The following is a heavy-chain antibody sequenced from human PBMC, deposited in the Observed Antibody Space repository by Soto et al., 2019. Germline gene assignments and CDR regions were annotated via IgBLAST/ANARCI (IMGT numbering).Heavy chain of an antibody. CDR3: ARYCSGGSCDSNTAFDI. CDR1: GYTFTSYG. D-gene: IGHD2-15*01. V-gene: IGHV1-18*01. J-gene: IGHJ3*02. Sequence: ASVKVSCKASGYTFTSYGITWVRQAPGQGLEYMGWISAYNGNTNYARKLQGRVTMTADTSTNTAYMELRSLRSDDTAVYYCARYCSGGSCDSNTAFDIWGQGTMVTVSS. CDR2: ISAYNGNT.